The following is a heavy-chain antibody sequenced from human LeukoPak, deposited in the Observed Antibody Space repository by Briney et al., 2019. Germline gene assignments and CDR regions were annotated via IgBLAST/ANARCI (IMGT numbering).Heavy chain of an antibody. J-gene: IGHJ4*02. Sequence: GASVKVSCKASGYTFTGYYMHWVRRAPGQGLEWMGWINPNSGGTKYAQRFQGRVTMTRDTSISKGYMELARLTSDDTAVYYCARGDAAAGNDYWGQGTLVTVSS. CDR2: INPNSGGT. CDR3: ARGDAAAGNDY. V-gene: IGHV1-2*02. D-gene: IGHD1-1*01. CDR1: GYTFTGYY.